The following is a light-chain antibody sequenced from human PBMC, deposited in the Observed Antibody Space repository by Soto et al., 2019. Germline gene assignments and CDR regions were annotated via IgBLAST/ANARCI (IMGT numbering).Light chain of an antibody. CDR1: QSISRY. Sequence: DIQMTQSPSSLSASVGDRVTISCRASQSISRYLNWYQQKPGLVPKLLIYATSTLQSGVPSRFSGSGSGTDYTLTISSLQLEDFATYYCQQSYTIPLTFSQGTRVEIE. CDR2: ATS. V-gene: IGKV1-39*01. J-gene: IGKJ1*01. CDR3: QQSYTIPLT.